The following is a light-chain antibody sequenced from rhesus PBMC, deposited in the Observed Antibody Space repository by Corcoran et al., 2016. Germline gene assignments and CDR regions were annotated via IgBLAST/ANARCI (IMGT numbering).Light chain of an antibody. V-gene: IGKV1-33*02. CDR3: QQGYSTPCT. CDR2: AAS. Sequence: DIQMSQSPSSLSASVGDKDTITCRASQGISTALAWYQQKPGKAPTLLIYAASSLESGVPSRFSGSRSWTDFTLTISSLQPEDFATYYCQQGYSTPCTVGPGTKLDIK. CDR1: QGISTA. J-gene: IGKJ3*01.